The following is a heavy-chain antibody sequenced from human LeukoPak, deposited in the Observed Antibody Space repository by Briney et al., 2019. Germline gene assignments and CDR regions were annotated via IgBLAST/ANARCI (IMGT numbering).Heavy chain of an antibody. CDR3: ARGAVVTNFDY. CDR2: INHSGST. CDR1: GGSFSGYY. V-gene: IGHV4-34*01. D-gene: IGHD2-21*02. Sequence: SETPSLTCAVYGGSFSGYYWSWIRQPPGKGLEWIGEINHSGSTNYNPSLKSRVTISVDTSKNQFSLKLSSVTAADTAVYYCARGAVVTNFDYWGQGTLVTVSS. J-gene: IGHJ4*02.